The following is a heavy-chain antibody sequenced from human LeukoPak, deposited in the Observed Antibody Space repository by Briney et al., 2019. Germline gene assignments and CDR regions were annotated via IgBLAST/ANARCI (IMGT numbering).Heavy chain of an antibody. CDR2: IWYDGSNK. D-gene: IGHD5-18*01. CDR3: ARDEVGYGFDY. V-gene: IGHV3-33*01. CDR1: GFTFSTHG. J-gene: IGHJ4*02. Sequence: GKSLRLSCSVFGFTFSTHGMHWVRQAPGKGLEWVAVIWYDGSNKYYADSVKGRFTISRDNSKNTLYPQMNSLRVEDTAVYYCARDEVGYGFDYWGQGTLVTVSS.